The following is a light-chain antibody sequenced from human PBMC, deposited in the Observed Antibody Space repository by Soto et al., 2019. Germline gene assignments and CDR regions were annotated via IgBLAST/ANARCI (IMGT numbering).Light chain of an antibody. CDR3: QQYDNWPPLT. CDR1: QSVRSN. V-gene: IGKV3-15*01. J-gene: IGKJ4*01. CDR2: GAS. Sequence: EIVMTQSPATLSLSPGERATLSCRASQSVRSNLAWYQQKPGQAPRLLIYGASTRATGIPARFSGSGSGTEFTLTISTLQSEDFAVYYCQQYDNWPPLTFGRGTKVEIK.